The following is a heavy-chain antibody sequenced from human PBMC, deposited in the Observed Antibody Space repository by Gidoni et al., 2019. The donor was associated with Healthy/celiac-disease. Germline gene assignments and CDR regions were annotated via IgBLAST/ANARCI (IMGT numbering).Heavy chain of an antibody. D-gene: IGHD6-13*01. CDR3: ARGGQLVSFYYYYGMDV. Sequence: EVQLVESGGGLVQPGGSLRLSCAASGFPVSSNYMSWVRQAPGKGLEWVSVIYSGGSTYYADSVKGRFTISRDNSKNTLYLQMNSLRAEDTAVYYCARGGQLVSFYYYYGMDVWGQGTTVTVSS. CDR2: IYSGGST. CDR1: GFPVSSNY. J-gene: IGHJ6*02. V-gene: IGHV3-66*01.